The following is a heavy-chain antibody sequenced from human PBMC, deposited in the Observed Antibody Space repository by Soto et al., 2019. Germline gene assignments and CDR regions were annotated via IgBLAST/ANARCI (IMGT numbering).Heavy chain of an antibody. V-gene: IGHV3-21*01. CDR3: ARDYLERSGYR. J-gene: IGHJ4*02. D-gene: IGHD3-22*01. CDR1: GFIFSNYN. CDR2: ISTSSLDI. Sequence: PGGSLRLSSAASGFIFSNYNMNWVRQAPGKGLEWVSSISTSSLDIKYVDSVKGRFTISRDNAKNSVYLQMNSLRAEDTAVYYCARDYLERSGYRWGQGTLVTVSS.